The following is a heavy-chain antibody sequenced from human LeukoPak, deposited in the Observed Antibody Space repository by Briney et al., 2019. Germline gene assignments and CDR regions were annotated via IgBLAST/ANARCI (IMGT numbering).Heavy chain of an antibody. J-gene: IGHJ5*02. Sequence: GESLNISCKGSGYSFTSYWIGWVHQMPGQGLEWMGIIHPGDSDTRYSPSFQGQVTISADKSISTAYLQWSSLKASDTAMYYCARQRNSGYDGNWFDPWGQGTLVTVSS. CDR2: IHPGDSDT. CDR1: GYSFTSYW. V-gene: IGHV5-51*07. CDR3: ARQRNSGYDGNWFDP. D-gene: IGHD5-12*01.